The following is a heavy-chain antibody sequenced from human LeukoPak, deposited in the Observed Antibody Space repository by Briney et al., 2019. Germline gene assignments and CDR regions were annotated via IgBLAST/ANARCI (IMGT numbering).Heavy chain of an antibody. V-gene: IGHV3-23*01. CDR2: ISGSGGST. CDR3: AKADSSGWYYFDY. CDR1: GFTFSDYY. J-gene: IGHJ4*02. Sequence: PGGSLRLSCAASGFTFSDYYMNWIRQAPGKGLEWVSAISGSGGSTYYADSVKGRFTISRDNSKNTLYLQMNSLRAEDTAVYYCAKADSSGWYYFDYWGQGTLVTVSS. D-gene: IGHD6-19*01.